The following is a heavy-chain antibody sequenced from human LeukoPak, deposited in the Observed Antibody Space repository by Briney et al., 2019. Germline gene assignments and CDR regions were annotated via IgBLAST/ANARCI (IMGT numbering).Heavy chain of an antibody. CDR3: AKDFAKYCSGGCDFQH. CDR2: ISYDGSNK. J-gene: IGHJ1*01. Sequence: GGSLRLSCAASGFTFSTYAMHWVRQAPGKGLEWVAVISYDGSNKYYADSVKGRFTISRDNSKNTLYLQMNSLRAEDTAVYYCAKDFAKYCSGGCDFQHWGQGTLVIVSS. V-gene: IGHV3-30*18. CDR1: GFTFSTYA. D-gene: IGHD2-15*01.